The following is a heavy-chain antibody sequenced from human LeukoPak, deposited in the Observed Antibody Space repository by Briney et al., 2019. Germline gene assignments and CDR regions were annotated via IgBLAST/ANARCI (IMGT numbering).Heavy chain of an antibody. CDR1: GGSISSHY. V-gene: IGHV4-59*11. J-gene: IGHJ3*02. CDR2: IYYSEST. D-gene: IGHD3-22*01. Sequence: PSETLSLTCTVSGGSISSHYWSWIRQPPGKGLEWIGYIYYSESTNYNPSLKSRVTISVDTSKNQFSLKLSSVTAADTAVYYCARDRAYYYDSSGTTGAFDIWGQGTMVTVSS. CDR3: ARDRAYYYDSSGTTGAFDI.